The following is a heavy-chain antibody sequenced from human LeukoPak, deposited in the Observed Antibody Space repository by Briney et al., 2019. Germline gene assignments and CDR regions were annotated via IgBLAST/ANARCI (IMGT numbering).Heavy chain of an antibody. Sequence: GSSVKVSCKASGGTFSSYAISWVRQAPGQGLEWMGRIIPILGIANYAQKFQGRVTITADKSTSTAYMELSSLRSEDTAVYYCAGSSSSWGYFDYWGQGTLVTVSS. CDR2: IIPILGIA. V-gene: IGHV1-69*04. CDR3: AGSSSSWGYFDY. D-gene: IGHD6-13*01. CDR1: GGTFSSYA. J-gene: IGHJ4*02.